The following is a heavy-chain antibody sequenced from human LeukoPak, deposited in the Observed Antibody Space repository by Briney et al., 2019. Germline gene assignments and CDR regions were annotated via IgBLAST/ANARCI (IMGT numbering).Heavy chain of an antibody. V-gene: IGHV3-30-3*01. Sequence: GGSLRLSCAASGFTFSSYTIHWVRQPPGKGLEWVAVISFDGSNKYYADLGKGRFTVSRDNSKNTLYLQMNSLRAEDTAVYYCVRDGGGGYNQIDFWGQGTLVTVSS. J-gene: IGHJ4*02. CDR3: VRDGGGGYNQIDF. CDR1: GFTFSSYT. D-gene: IGHD5-24*01. CDR2: ISFDGSNK.